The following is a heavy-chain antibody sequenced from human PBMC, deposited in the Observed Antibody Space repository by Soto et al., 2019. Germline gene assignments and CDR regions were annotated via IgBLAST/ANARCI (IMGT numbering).Heavy chain of an antibody. CDR1: GGSISSSRSY. D-gene: IGHD6-13*01. Sequence: QLQLQESGPGLVKPSETLSLTCNVSGGSISSSRSYWAWFRQPPGKELEWIANIFYAGNTYYNPSLKSRVTGSVDTSKYQFSLKLDSVTAADTAVYYCARQAAAPGIDLWFDPWGQGTLVTVSS. V-gene: IGHV4-39*01. CDR2: IFYAGNT. J-gene: IGHJ5*02. CDR3: ARQAAAPGIDLWFDP.